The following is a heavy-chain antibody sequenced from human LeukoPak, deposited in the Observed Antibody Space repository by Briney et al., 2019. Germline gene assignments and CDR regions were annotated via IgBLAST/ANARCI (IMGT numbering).Heavy chain of an antibody. J-gene: IGHJ4*02. D-gene: IGHD4-17*01. Sequence: GGSLRLSCAASGFTFSRYAMNWVRQAPGKGLDWVSVITNGGTTYYADSVKGRFTISRDNSKSTLFLQMNSLRAEDTAIYYCTKDLSALQWAGDETTVTEGYWGQGTLVTVSS. V-gene: IGHV3-23*01. CDR2: ITNGGTT. CDR1: GFTFSRYA. CDR3: TKDLSALQWAGDETTVTEGY.